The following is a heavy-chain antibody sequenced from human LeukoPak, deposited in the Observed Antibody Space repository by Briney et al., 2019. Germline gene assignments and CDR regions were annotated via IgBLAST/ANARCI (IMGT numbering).Heavy chain of an antibody. CDR3: TRGGAPVVPAAMDFDY. CDR2: ISSSSSYI. CDR1: GFTFSSYS. J-gene: IGHJ4*02. Sequence: GGSLRLSCAASGFTFSSYSMNRVRQAPGKGLEWVSSISSSSSYIYYADSVKGRFTISRDNAKNSLYLQMNSLRAEDTAVYYCTRGGAPVVPAAMDFDYWGQGTLVTVSS. V-gene: IGHV3-21*01. D-gene: IGHD2-2*01.